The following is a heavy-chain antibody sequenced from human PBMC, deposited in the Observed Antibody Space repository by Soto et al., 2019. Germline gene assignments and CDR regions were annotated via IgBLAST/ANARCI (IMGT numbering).Heavy chain of an antibody. CDR1: GGSISSGDYY. CDR3: AREKVYCSSTSCYIPHYYYYGMDV. CDR2: IYYSGST. Sequence: SETLSLTCTVSGGSISSGDYYWSWIRQPPGKGLEWIGYIYYSGSTYYNPSLKSRVTISVDTSKNQFSLKLSSVTAADTAVYYCAREKVYCSSTSCYIPHYYYYGMDVWGQGTTVTV. V-gene: IGHV4-30-4*01. D-gene: IGHD2-2*02. J-gene: IGHJ6*02.